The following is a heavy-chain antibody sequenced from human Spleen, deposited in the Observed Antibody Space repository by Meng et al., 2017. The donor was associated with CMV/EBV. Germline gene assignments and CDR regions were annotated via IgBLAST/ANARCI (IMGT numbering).Heavy chain of an antibody. CDR3: AKIRGAYCSGGSCYPDY. CDR1: RFTFSSYA. D-gene: IGHD2-15*01. CDR2: ISGSGGNT. J-gene: IGHJ4*02. V-gene: IGHV3-23*01. Sequence: GESLKISCAASRFTFSSYAMSWVRQAPGKGLEWVSGISGSGGNTYYAESVKGRFTISRDKSKNTLYLQMNSLRAEDTAVYYCAKIRGAYCSGGSCYPDYWGQGTLVTVSS.